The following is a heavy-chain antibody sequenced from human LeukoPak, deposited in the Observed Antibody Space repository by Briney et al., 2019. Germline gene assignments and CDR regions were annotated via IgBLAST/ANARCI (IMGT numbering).Heavy chain of an antibody. Sequence: GGSLRLSCAASGFTFSSYEMNWVRQAPGKGLEWVSYISSSGSTMYYADSVKGRFTISRDNAKNSLYLQMNSLRAEDTALYYCARQGYCSGGNCYYFDYWGQGTLVTVSS. J-gene: IGHJ4*02. V-gene: IGHV3-48*03. CDR2: ISSSGSTM. D-gene: IGHD2-15*01. CDR1: GFTFSSYE. CDR3: ARQGYCSGGNCYYFDY.